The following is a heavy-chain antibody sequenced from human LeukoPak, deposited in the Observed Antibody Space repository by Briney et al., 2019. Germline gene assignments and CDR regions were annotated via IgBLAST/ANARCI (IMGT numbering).Heavy chain of an antibody. CDR3: ARDSPTLYCSSTSCSSYYYYYMDV. CDR1: GYTFTSYG. Sequence: GASVKVSCKASGYTFTSYGISWVRQAPGQGLEWMGWISAYNGNTNYAQKLQGRVTMTTDTSTSTAYMELRSLRSDDTAMYYCARDSPTLYCSSTSCSSYYYYYMDVWGKGTTVTVSS. J-gene: IGHJ6*03. V-gene: IGHV1-18*01. D-gene: IGHD2-2*01. CDR2: ISAYNGNT.